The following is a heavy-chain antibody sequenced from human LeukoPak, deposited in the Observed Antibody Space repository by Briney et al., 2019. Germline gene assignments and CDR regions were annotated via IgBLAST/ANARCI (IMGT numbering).Heavy chain of an antibody. V-gene: IGHV3-53*01. Sequence: GGSMRLSCAASGFSVTSNDISWVRQAPGKGLEWVSDIYSGGSTYYADSVKGRFTISRDNSKNTLYLQMNSLRAEDTAVYYCAREGRDGYNYRGYYFDYWGQGTLVTVSS. J-gene: IGHJ4*02. CDR3: AREGRDGYNYRGYYFDY. CDR2: IYSGGST. D-gene: IGHD5-24*01. CDR1: GFSVTSND.